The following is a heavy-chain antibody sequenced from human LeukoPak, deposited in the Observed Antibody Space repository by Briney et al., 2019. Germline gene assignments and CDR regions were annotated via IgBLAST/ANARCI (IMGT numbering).Heavy chain of an antibody. Sequence: AAVKVSCKASGYTFTHYYMHWVRQAPGQGLEWMGWINPDTGGTNYAQKFQGRVTMTRDTSISTAYMELSRLRSDDTAVYYCARERFYSSGNYNNRIDYWGQGTLVTVSS. CDR2: INPDTGGT. J-gene: IGHJ4*02. D-gene: IGHD3-10*01. V-gene: IGHV1-2*02. CDR1: GYTFTHYY. CDR3: ARERFYSSGNYNNRIDY.